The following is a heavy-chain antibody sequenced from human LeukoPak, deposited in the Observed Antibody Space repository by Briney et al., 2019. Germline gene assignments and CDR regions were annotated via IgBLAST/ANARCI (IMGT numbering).Heavy chain of an antibody. V-gene: IGHV3-11*01. Sequence: GGSLRLSCAASEFTFSDYYMSWIRQVPGKGLEWVSYISGSSSTMYYANSVKGRFTISRDNAKNLLYLQMNSLRAEDTAVYYCAREGGNGGEGYYDYWGQGTLVTVSS. D-gene: IGHD3-16*01. CDR3: AREGGNGGEGYYDY. CDR2: ISGSSSTM. CDR1: EFTFSDYY. J-gene: IGHJ4*02.